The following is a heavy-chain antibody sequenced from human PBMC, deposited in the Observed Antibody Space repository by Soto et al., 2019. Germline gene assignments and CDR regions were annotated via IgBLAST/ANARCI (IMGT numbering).Heavy chain of an antibody. CDR3: AREVGATSFDY. J-gene: IGHJ4*02. CDR2: IYYSGST. CDR1: GGSISSYY. V-gene: IGHV4-59*01. Sequence: SETLSLTCTVSGGSISSYYWSWIRQPPGKGLEWIGYIYYSGSTNYNPSLKSRVTISVDTSKNQFSLKLSSVTAADTAVYYCAREVGATSFDYWGQGTLVTVSS. D-gene: IGHD1-26*01.